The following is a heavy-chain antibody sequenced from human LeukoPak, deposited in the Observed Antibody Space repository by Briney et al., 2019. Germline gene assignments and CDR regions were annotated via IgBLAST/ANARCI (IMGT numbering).Heavy chain of an antibody. D-gene: IGHD3-9*01. V-gene: IGHV7-4-1*02. Sequence: ASVKVSCKASGYTFTTYAMNWVRQAPGQGLEWMGWINTNTGNPTYAQGFTGRFVFSLDTAVSTAYLQISSLKAEDTAVYYCARDRIPRNFASGKSLRPCYFDYWGQGTLVTVSS. CDR2: INTNTGNP. J-gene: IGHJ4*02. CDR1: GYTFTTYA. CDR3: ARDRIPRNFASGKSLRPCYFDY.